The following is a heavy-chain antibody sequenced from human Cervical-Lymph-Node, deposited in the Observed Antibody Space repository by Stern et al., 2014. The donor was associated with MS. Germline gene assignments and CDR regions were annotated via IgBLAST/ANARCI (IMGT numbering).Heavy chain of an antibody. CDR2: IHYDGTNE. Sequence: QMQLVQSGGGVVQPGRSLRLSCAASGFSFSSYAMHWVRQAPGKGLEWVAVIHYDGTNEDYADSVKGRFTISRDNSNNTLHLQMSSLRVEDTAVYYCARDARQWLIRGWFDPWGQGTLVTVSS. CDR3: ARDARQWLIRGWFDP. V-gene: IGHV3-33*01. J-gene: IGHJ5*02. D-gene: IGHD6-19*01. CDR1: GFSFSSYA.